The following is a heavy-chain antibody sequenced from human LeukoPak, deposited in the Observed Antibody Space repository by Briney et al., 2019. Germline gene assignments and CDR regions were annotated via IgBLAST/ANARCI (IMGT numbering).Heavy chain of an antibody. V-gene: IGHV4-4*02. D-gene: IGHD6-19*01. Sequence: SETLSLTCAVSGGSISGSNWWSWVRQPPGKGLEWIGEIYHSGSTNYNPSLKSRVTISVDKSKNQFSLKLSSVTAADTAVYYCARGYSSGWYGSDYWGQGTLVTVFS. CDR3: ARGYSSGWYGSDY. J-gene: IGHJ4*02. CDR1: GGSISGSNW. CDR2: IYHSGST.